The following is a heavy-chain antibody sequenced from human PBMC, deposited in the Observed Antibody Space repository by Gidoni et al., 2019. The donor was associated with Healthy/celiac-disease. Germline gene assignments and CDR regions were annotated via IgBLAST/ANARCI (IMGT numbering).Heavy chain of an antibody. V-gene: IGHV3-23*01. CDR2: ISSSGGST. CDR1: GFTFSSYA. CDR3: AKDPVIGAFDI. J-gene: IGHJ3*02. Sequence: EVQLLASGGGVVQPGGSLSRSCAASGFTFSSYAMSWVRQAPGKGLEWVSAISSSGGSTYDADSVKGRFTISRDNSKNTLYLQMNSLRAEDTAVYYCAKDPVIGAFDIWGQGTMVTVSS.